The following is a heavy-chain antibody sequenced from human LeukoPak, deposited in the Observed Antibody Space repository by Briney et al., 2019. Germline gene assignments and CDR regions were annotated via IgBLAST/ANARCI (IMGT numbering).Heavy chain of an antibody. CDR1: GFTFSSYG. CDR2: IRYDGSNK. D-gene: IGHD6-6*01. V-gene: IGHV3-30*02. Sequence: GGSLRLSSAPSGFTFSSYGMHWVRQAPGKGLEWVAFIRYDGSNKYYADSVKGRFTISRDNAKNSLYLQMNSLRAEDAAVYYCARDIGIAARPVFGYWGQGTLVTVPS. J-gene: IGHJ4*02. CDR3: ARDIGIAARPVFGY.